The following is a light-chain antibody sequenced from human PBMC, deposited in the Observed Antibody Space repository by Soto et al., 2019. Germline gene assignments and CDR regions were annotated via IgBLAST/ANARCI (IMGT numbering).Light chain of an antibody. V-gene: IGKV3-15*01. Sequence: EIVMTQSPATLSVSPGERATLSCRASQSVSGNLAWYQQKPGQAPRLLIYGASTRATGIPARFSGSGSGTEFTLTISSLQSEYFAVYYCQQYNNWPLTFGQGTKVEIK. CDR3: QQYNNWPLT. CDR2: GAS. CDR1: QSVSGN. J-gene: IGKJ1*01.